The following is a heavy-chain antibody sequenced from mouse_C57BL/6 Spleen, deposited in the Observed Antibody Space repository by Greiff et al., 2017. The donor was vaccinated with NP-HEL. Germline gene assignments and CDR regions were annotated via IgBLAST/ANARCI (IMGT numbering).Heavy chain of an antibody. CDR2: IDPETGGT. J-gene: IGHJ2*01. CDR3: VYGNYDY. V-gene: IGHV1-15*01. Sequence: VHLVESGAELVRPGASVTLSCKASGYTFTDYEMHWVKQTPVHGLEWIGAIDPETGGTAYNQKFKGKAILTADKSSSTAYMELRSLTSEDSAVYYCVYGNYDYWGQGTTLTVSS. D-gene: IGHD2-1*01. CDR1: GYTFTDYE.